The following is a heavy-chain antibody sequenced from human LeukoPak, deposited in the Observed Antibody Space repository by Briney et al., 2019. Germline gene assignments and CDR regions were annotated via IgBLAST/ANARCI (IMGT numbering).Heavy chain of an antibody. CDR1: GYSFTSYW. J-gene: IGHJ6*02. CDR2: IYPGDSDT. D-gene: IGHD6-13*01. Sequence: GESLKISCKGSGYSFTSYWIGWVRQMPGKGLEWMGIIYPGDSDTRYSPSLQGQVTISADKSISTAYLQWSSLKASDTAMYYCARTAAGSQYYYYGMDVWGQGTTVTVSS. CDR3: ARTAAGSQYYYYGMDV. V-gene: IGHV5-51*01.